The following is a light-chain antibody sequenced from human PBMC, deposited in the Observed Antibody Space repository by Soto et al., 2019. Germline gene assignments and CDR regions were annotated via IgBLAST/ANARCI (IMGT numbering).Light chain of an antibody. J-gene: IGLJ3*02. Sequence: QSALTQPRSVSGSPGQSVSISCTGASSDVVGYNSVSWYQQHPGKAPKLMIFDVSQRPSGVPDRFSGSKSGNTASLTISGLQAEDEADYYFCSYAGTDTFGVFGGGTKLTVL. CDR3: CSYAGTDTFGV. V-gene: IGLV2-11*01. CDR1: SSDVVGYNS. CDR2: DVS.